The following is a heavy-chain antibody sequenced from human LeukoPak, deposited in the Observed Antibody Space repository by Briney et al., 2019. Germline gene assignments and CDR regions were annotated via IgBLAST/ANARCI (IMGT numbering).Heavy chain of an antibody. D-gene: IGHD2-21*02. CDR2: ISSSGSTI. CDR3: AKDLQVTPDY. CDR1: RINLRSYG. V-gene: IGHV3-48*03. J-gene: IGHJ4*02. Sequence: GSLRLSRAGPRINLRSYGINWVRQGPGKGLEWGSYISSSGSTIYYAESMKGRFTISRDNAKNSLYLQMNSLRAEDTAVYYCAKDLQVTPDYWGQGTLVTVSS.